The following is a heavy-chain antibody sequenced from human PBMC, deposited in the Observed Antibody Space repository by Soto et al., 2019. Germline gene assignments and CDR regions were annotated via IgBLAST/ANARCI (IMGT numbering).Heavy chain of an antibody. CDR1: GFNFSTYA. CDR3: AKAGGYNYEIDY. J-gene: IGHJ4*02. D-gene: IGHD5-18*01. CDR2: ISYDGTKK. Sequence: GSMRLSCAASGFNFSTYAMHWVSQAPGKGLEWVAVISYDGTKKYYVDSVKGRFAISRDNSKNTLYLQMNNLRGEDTAVYYCAKAGGYNYEIDYWGQGTLVTVSS. V-gene: IGHV3-30*18.